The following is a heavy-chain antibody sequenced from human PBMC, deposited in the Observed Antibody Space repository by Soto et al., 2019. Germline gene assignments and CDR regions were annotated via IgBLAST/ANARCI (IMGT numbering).Heavy chain of an antibody. Sequence: QVQLQESGPGLVKPSETLSLTCTVSAGSVSAHYCNWIRQPAGQGLEWIGHIDTSGNTNYKPSLKTRVPLSSDTSRSQFSLRLSSVTAADTAVYYCARVVTGSYYAMDVWGQGTTVTVSS. CDR1: AGSVSAHY. CDR3: ARVVTGSYYAMDV. CDR2: IDTSGNT. D-gene: IGHD2-21*02. J-gene: IGHJ6*02. V-gene: IGHV4-4*07.